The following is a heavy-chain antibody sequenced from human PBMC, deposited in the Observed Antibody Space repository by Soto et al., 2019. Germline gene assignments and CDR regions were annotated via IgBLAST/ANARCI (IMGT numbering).Heavy chain of an antibody. CDR1: GYSFTDYH. CDR3: ARGDSTDCSNGVCSFFYNHDMDV. Sequence: ASVKVSCKASGYSFTDYHIHWVRQAPGQGLEWLGRINPKGGGTSTAQKFQGWVTMTTDTSISTASMELTRLTSDDTAIYYCARGDSTDCSNGVCSFFYNHDMDVWGQGTTVTVSS. V-gene: IGHV1-2*04. CDR2: INPKGGGT. J-gene: IGHJ6*02. D-gene: IGHD2-8*01.